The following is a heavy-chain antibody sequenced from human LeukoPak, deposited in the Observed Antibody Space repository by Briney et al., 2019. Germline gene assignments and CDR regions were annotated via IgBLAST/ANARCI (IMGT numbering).Heavy chain of an antibody. CDR1: GGSISSYY. CDR2: IYYSGST. J-gene: IGHJ3*02. V-gene: IGHV4-59*08. CDR3: ARHGTMIGAFDI. D-gene: IGHD3-10*02. Sequence: PSETLSLTCTVSGGSISSYYWSWIRQPPGKGLEWIGYIYYSGSTNYNPSLKSRVTISVDTSKNQFSLKLSSVTAADTAVYYCARHGTMIGAFDIWGQGTMVTVSS.